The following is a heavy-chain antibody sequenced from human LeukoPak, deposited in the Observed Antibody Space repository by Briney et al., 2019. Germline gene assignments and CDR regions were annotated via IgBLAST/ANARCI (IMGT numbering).Heavy chain of an antibody. CDR1: GFTFSSYW. CDR2: IKQDGSGK. J-gene: IGHJ3*02. CDR3: ARDLGSWFGDLFGTWSAFDI. V-gene: IGHV3-7*01. D-gene: IGHD3-10*01. Sequence: GGSLRLSCAASGFTFSSYWMSWVRQAPGKGLEWVADIKQDGSGKYYVDSVKGRFTISRDNAKNSLYLQMNSLRAEDTAVYYCARDLGSWFGDLFGTWSAFDIWGQGTMVTVSS.